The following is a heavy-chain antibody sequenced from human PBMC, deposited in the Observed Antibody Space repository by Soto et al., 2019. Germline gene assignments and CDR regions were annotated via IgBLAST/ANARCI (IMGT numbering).Heavy chain of an antibody. J-gene: IGHJ4*02. CDR3: VRGGHGSGSYLGSY. CDR1: GFTFTTYW. V-gene: IGHV3-7*03. D-gene: IGHD3-10*01. CDR2: IRQDGGAQ. Sequence: XGSLRLSCVAAGFTFTTYWMSWVRQASGKGLEWVANIRQDGGAQYYVDSVKGRFTISRDNAKNSVYLQMDSLRVEDTAVYYCVRGGHGSGSYLGSYWGQGILVTVSS.